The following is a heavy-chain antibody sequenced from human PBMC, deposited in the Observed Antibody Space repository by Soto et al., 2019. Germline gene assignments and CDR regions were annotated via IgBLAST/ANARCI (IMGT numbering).Heavy chain of an antibody. Sequence: EVQLLESGGGLVQPGGSLTLSCAASGFTFNNYAMSWVRQAPGKGLEWVSSISGSGQRTNYAGSVKGRFTISRDNLNNRLSLEMIRRGAGDKAIYYCTKRVRGGGSGELDYWVQGTRVTVAS. CDR2: ISGSGQRT. J-gene: IGHJ4*02. CDR1: GFTFNNYA. D-gene: IGHD3-10*01. CDR3: TKRVRGGGSGELDY. V-gene: IGHV3-23*01.